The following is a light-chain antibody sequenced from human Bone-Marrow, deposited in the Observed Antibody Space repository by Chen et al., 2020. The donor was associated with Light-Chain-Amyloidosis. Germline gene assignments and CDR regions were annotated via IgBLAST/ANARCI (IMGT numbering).Light chain of an antibody. CDR1: DLPTKY. V-gene: IGLV3-25*03. CDR2: RDT. CDR3: QSSDSSGTYEVI. J-gene: IGLJ2*01. Sequence: SYELTQPPSVSVSPGQTARITCSGDDLPTKYAYWYQQKPGQAPVLVIHRDTERPSGISERFPGSSSGTTATLTISGVQAEDEADYQCQSSDSSGTYEVIFGVGTKLTVL.